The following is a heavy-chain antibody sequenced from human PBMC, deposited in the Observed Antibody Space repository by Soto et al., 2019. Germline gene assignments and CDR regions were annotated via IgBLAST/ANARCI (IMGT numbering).Heavy chain of an antibody. V-gene: IGHV4-38-2*01. CDR1: GFSISSGYY. D-gene: IGHD3-10*01. CDR2: IYHNGRI. Sequence: PSETLSLTCAVSGFSISSGYYWVWIRQPPGKGLEWIATIYHNGRIYYNPSLKSRVTLSLDMPKNQFSLRLTSVTAADTAIYYCARQGGVSGTYXXXXXSXGQGNLVTVSS. J-gene: IGHJ5*02. CDR3: ARQGGVSGTYXXXXXS.